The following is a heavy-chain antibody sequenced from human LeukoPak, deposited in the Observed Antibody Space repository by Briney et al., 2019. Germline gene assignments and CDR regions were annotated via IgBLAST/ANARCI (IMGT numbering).Heavy chain of an antibody. J-gene: IGHJ4*02. Sequence: SETLSLTCTVSGGSISSYYWSWIRQPPGKGLEWIGYFYYSGNTNYNPSLKSRVTMSVDTSRNQFSLKLSSVTAADTAVYYCARFPRYWGQGILVTVSS. CDR3: ARFPRY. V-gene: IGHV4-59*01. CDR2: FYYSGNT. CDR1: GGSISSYY.